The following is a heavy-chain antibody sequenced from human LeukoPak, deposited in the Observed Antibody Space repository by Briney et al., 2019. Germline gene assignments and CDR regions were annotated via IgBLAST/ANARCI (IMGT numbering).Heavy chain of an antibody. CDR1: GYTFTGYY. J-gene: IGHJ6*02. Sequence: ASVKVSCKASGYTFTGYYMHWVRQAPGQGLEWMGWINPNSGGTNYAQKFQGRVTMTRDTSISTAYMELSRLRSDDTAVYYCARGPLLYGDYDYYYGMDVWGQGTTVAVSS. V-gene: IGHV1-2*02. CDR3: ARGPLLYGDYDYYYGMDV. D-gene: IGHD4-17*01. CDR2: INPNSGGT.